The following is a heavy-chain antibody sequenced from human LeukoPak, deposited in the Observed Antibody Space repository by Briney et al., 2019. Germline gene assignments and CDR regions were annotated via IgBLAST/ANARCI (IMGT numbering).Heavy chain of an antibody. Sequence: ASVKVSCKASGYTFTGYYMHWVRQAPGQGLEWMGWINPNSGGTNYAQKFQGRVTMTRDTSISTAYMELSRLRSDDTAVYYCARGRPSPVIRITMVRQDAFDICRQGTMVTVSS. CDR3: ARGRPSPVIRITMVRQDAFDI. D-gene: IGHD3-10*01. J-gene: IGHJ3*02. V-gene: IGHV1-2*02. CDR2: INPNSGGT. CDR1: GYTFTGYY.